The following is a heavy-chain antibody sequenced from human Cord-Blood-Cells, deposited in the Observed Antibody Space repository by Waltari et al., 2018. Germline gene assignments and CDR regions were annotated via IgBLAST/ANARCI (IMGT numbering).Heavy chain of an antibody. J-gene: IGHJ4*02. V-gene: IGHV4-39*01. CDR2: IYYSGST. CDR3: ARHAGPVAARLLRPFDY. CDR1: GGSISSSSYY. Sequence: QLQLQASGPGLVKPSETLSLTCTVSGGSISSSSYYWGWIRQPPGKGLEWIGSIYYSGSTYYNPSLKSRVTISVDTSKNQFSLKLSSVTAADTAVYYCARHAGPVAARLLRPFDYWGQGTLVTVSS. D-gene: IGHD6-6*01.